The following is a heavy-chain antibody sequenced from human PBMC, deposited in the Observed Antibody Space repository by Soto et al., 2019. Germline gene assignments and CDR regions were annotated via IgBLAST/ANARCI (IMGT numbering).Heavy chain of an antibody. D-gene: IGHD2-15*01. CDR2: VIPIFGTA. Sequence: AASVKVSCKASGGTFSSYAISWVRQAPGQGLEWMGGVIPIFGTANYAQKFQGRVTITADKSTSTAYMELSSLRSEDTAVYYCARDLGGEAYCSGGSCYVFDYWGQGTLVTVS. CDR1: GGTFSSYA. V-gene: IGHV1-69*06. CDR3: ARDLGGEAYCSGGSCYVFDY. J-gene: IGHJ4*02.